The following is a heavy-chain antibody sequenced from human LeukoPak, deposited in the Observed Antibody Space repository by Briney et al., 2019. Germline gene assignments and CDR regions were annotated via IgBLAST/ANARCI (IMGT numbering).Heavy chain of an antibody. J-gene: IGHJ3*02. CDR1: GFTFSRYS. Sequence: GGSRRLSCAASGFTFSRYSMNWVRQAPGKGLEWVSSISSSSSYIYYADSVKGRFTISRDNAKNSLYLQMNSLRAEDTAVYYCARDGMRAFDIWGQGTMLTVSS. CDR3: ARDGMRAFDI. CDR2: ISSSSSYI. V-gene: IGHV3-21*01.